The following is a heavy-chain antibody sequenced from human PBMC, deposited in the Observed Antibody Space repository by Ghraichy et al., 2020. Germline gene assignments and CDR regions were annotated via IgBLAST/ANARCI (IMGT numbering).Heavy chain of an antibody. CDR2: IYYSGST. D-gene: IGHD5-24*01. CDR3: ASLTRDGYNLGYFDY. CDR1: GGSISSYY. Sequence: SETLSLTCTVSGGSISSYYWNWIRQPPGKELEWIGYIYYSGSTNYNPSLKSRVTISVDTSKNQFSLKLSSVTAADTAVYYCASLTRDGYNLGYFDYWGQGILVTVSS. V-gene: IGHV4-59*08. J-gene: IGHJ4*02.